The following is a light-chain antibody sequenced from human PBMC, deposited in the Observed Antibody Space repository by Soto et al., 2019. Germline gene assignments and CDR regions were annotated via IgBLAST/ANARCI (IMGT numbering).Light chain of an antibody. CDR2: GAS. CDR3: QRYGSSQIT. V-gene: IGKV3-20*01. J-gene: IGKJ5*01. Sequence: IVLTHAPGTLSLSAGEIATLSFRASQSVTSNFLAWYQQKPGQAPRLLIYGASSRATGIPDRFSGSGSGTDFTLTISRLEPEDFAVYYCQRYGSSQITFGQGTRLEIK. CDR1: QSVTSNF.